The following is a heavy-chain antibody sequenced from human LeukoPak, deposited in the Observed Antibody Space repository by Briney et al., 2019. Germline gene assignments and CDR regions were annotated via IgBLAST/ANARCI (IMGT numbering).Heavy chain of an antibody. D-gene: IGHD1-7*01. J-gene: IGHJ4*02. Sequence: PSQTLSLTCTVSGGSISSGSYYWSWIRQPAGKGLEWIGRIYIGGSTNYNPSLKSRVTISLDTSKNQFSLKLNSVTAADTAVYYCAGDGTTTPETWGQGTLVTVSS. CDR2: IYIGGST. CDR3: AGDGTTTPET. V-gene: IGHV4-61*02. CDR1: GGSISSGSYY.